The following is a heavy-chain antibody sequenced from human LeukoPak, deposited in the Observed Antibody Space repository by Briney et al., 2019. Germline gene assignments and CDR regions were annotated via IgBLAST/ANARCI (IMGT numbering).Heavy chain of an antibody. Sequence: GGSLRLSCAASGFTFSSYEMNWVRQAPGKGLEWVSYISSSGSTIYYADSVKGRFTISRDNAKNSLYLQMNSLRAEDTAVYYCARDQRVVAAMATFDYWGQGTLVTVSS. CDR1: GFTFSSYE. V-gene: IGHV3-48*03. D-gene: IGHD2-15*01. J-gene: IGHJ4*02. CDR3: ARDQRVVAAMATFDY. CDR2: ISSSGSTI.